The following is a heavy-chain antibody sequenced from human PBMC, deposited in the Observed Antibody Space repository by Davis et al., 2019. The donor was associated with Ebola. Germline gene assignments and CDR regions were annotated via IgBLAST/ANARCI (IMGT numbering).Heavy chain of an antibody. V-gene: IGHV4-59*11. J-gene: IGHJ4*02. CDR3: ARVRDSGSLLPSFAFDY. CDR1: GGSISNHY. D-gene: IGHD1-26*01. Sequence: SETLSPTCPVSGGSISNHYWSWIRQPPGKGLEWIGYTYHSGSTNYNPSLKRRVTFSIDPSRNQFSLKLTSVTAADRALFYCARVRDSGSLLPSFAFDYWGQGALVSVSS. CDR2: TYHSGST.